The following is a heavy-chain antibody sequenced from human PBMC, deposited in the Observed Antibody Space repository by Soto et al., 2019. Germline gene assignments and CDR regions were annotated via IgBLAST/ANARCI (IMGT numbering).Heavy chain of an antibody. D-gene: IGHD2-15*01. Sequence: EVRLVETGGDLIQPGGSLRLSCAVSGFTVSNNYMYWVRQPPGKGLEWVSLIYSHGDTRYADSVRGRFTVSRDNSKNTLYLQMNSLRSEDTAVYYCARNTDSGGNGGFWGHGTLVTVSS. CDR1: GFTVSNNY. J-gene: IGHJ4*01. CDR3: ARNTDSGGNGGF. V-gene: IGHV3-53*05. CDR2: IYSHGDT.